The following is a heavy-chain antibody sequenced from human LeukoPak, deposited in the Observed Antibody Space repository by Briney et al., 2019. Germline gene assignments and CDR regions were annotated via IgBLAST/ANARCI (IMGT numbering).Heavy chain of an antibody. CDR1: GFTFSSYV. V-gene: IGHV3-64D*06. CDR3: VKVSVAGTSVDY. CDR2: ISTNGGST. J-gene: IGHJ4*02. Sequence: GGSLRLSCSASGFTFSSYVMHWVRQAPGKGLEYVSAISTNGGSTFYADSVKGRFTISRDNSKNALYLQMSSLRAEDTAVYYCVKVSVAGTSVDYWGQGTPVTVSS. D-gene: IGHD6-19*01.